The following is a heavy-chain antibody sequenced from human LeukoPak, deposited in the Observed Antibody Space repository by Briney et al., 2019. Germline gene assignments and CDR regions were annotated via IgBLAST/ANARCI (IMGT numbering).Heavy chain of an antibody. CDR3: ASLMTSVTSVDV. V-gene: IGHV3-23*01. Sequence: GGSLRLSCAASGFTFSSYAMSWVRQAPGKGLEWVSAISGSGGSIYYADSVKGRFTISRDNAKNSLYLQMNSLRAEDTAVYYCASLMTSVTSVDVWGQGTTVTVSS. D-gene: IGHD4-17*01. CDR1: GFTFSSYA. J-gene: IGHJ6*02. CDR2: ISGSGGSI.